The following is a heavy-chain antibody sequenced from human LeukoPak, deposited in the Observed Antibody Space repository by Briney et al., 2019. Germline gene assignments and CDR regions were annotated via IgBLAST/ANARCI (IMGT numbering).Heavy chain of an antibody. V-gene: IGHV1-2*02. Sequence: GASLKVSCKPSRYNFIVYYIHWLPQAPGHGLEWMGWIDPRTGDTHYAQQFRDRLTLTRDTSSSTAYMDLSRLTSDDTAIYFCAKDWEMRYWQGGFDSWGQGTLLTVSS. CDR3: AKDWEMRYWQGGFDS. CDR1: RYNFIVYY. J-gene: IGHJ4*02. CDR2: IDPRTGDT. D-gene: IGHD2-15*01.